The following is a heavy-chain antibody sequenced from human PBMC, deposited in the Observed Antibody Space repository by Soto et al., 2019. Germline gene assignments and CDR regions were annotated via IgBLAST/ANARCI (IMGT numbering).Heavy chain of an antibody. V-gene: IGHV4-34*01. Sequence: QVHLQQWGAGLLKPSETLSLTCAVYGGTFSCYYWSWIRQPPGKGLEWMGEINHSGSTNYNPSLKSRVTISMDTSKNQCSLKLSSVTASDTAVYYCASTAGILLWFGELRYYFDFWGQGSMVTV. CDR1: GGTFSCYY. J-gene: IGHJ4*02. CDR3: ASTAGILLWFGELRYYFDF. D-gene: IGHD3-10*01. CDR2: INHSGST.